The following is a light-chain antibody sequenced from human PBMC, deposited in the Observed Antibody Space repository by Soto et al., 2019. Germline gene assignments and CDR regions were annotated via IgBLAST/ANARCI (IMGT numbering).Light chain of an antibody. V-gene: IGLV4-69*01. CDR3: QTWGTGIQV. CDR2: LNSAGSH. J-gene: IGLJ2*01. Sequence: QLVLTQSPSASSSLGASVKLTCTLSSGHSSYAIAWHQQHPEKGPRYLMKLNSAGSHSKGDGIPDRFSGSSSGAERYLTISSLQSEDQADYYCQTWGTGIQVFGGGTKLTLL. CDR1: SGHSSYA.